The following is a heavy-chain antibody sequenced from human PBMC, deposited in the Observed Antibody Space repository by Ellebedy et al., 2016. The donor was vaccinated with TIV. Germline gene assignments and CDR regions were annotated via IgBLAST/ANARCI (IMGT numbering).Heavy chain of an antibody. Sequence: GESLKISCAASEFTFSTYAMSWVRQAPGKGLEWVSVISGSGAPTYNADSVKGRFTISRDNSKNTLYRQMNSLRAEDTAVFYCARVRGGSTWYGDAFDIWGQGTMVTVSS. V-gene: IGHV3-23*01. CDR1: EFTFSTYA. CDR2: ISGSGAPT. J-gene: IGHJ3*02. D-gene: IGHD6-13*01. CDR3: ARVRGGSTWYGDAFDI.